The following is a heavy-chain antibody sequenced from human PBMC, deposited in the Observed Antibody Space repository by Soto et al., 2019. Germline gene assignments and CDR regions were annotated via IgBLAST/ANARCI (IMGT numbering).Heavy chain of an antibody. CDR1: GGSISCGGYY. CDR3: ARDQGAGTYYYGMDV. D-gene: IGHD6-13*01. V-gene: IGHV4-31*02. J-gene: IGHJ6*01. CDR2: IYYSGST. Sequence: TLTLTWTVSGGSISCGGYYWSWIRQHPGKGLEWIGYIYYSGSTYYNPSLKSRVTISVDTSKNQFSLKLSSVTAADTAVYYCARDQGAGTYYYGMDVWGQGTTVTV.